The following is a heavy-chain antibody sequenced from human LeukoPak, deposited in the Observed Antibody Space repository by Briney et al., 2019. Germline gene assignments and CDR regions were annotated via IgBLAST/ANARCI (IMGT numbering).Heavy chain of an antibody. V-gene: IGHV3-43*02. CDR2: ISGDGGST. Sequence: GGSLRLSCAASGFTFDDYAMHWVRQAPGKGLEWVSLISGDGGSTYYADSVKGRFTISRDNAKNSLYLQMNSLRAEDTALYYCAKDIEYGGTAMVLDYWGQGTLVTVSS. J-gene: IGHJ4*02. D-gene: IGHD5-18*01. CDR1: GFTFDDYA. CDR3: AKDIEYGGTAMVLDY.